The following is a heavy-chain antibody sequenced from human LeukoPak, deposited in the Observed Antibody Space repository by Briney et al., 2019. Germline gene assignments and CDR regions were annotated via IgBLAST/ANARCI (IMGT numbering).Heavy chain of an antibody. J-gene: IGHJ4*02. CDR2: INPNSGGT. D-gene: IGHD3-10*01. Sequence: ASVKVSCKASGYTFTGYYMHWVRQAPGQGLEWMGWINPNSGGTNCAQKFQGRVTMTRDTSISTAYMELSRLRSDDTAVYYCARDIPRVLGYYYGSGSYNWGQGTLVTVSS. CDR1: GYTFTGYY. CDR3: ARDIPRVLGYYYGSGSYN. V-gene: IGHV1-2*02.